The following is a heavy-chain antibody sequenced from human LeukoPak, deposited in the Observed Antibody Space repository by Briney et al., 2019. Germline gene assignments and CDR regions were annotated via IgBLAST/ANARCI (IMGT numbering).Heavy chain of an antibody. CDR1: GFSFSTYW. CDR2: INQDEGEK. V-gene: IGHV3-7*01. D-gene: IGHD2/OR15-2a*01. J-gene: IGHJ4*02. Sequence: GGSLRLSCAASGFSFSTYWMTWVRQAPGKGLEWVANINQDEGEKYYVDSVKGRFTISRDNAKNSLYLQINSLRAEDTAVYYCARIYNIDSTVFRPFDCWGQGTLVTVSS. CDR3: ARIYNIDSTVFRPFDC.